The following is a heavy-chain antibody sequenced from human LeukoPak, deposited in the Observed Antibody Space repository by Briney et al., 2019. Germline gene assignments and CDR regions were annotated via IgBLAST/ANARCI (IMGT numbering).Heavy chain of an antibody. CDR3: ARAMPHDNWFDP. CDR2: INGDASNT. CDR1: GLTFNSYW. Sequence: GGSLRLSCAASGLTFNSYWMHWVRQVAGKGLVWVARINGDASNTTYADSVKGRFTISRDNAKNTLYLQMNSLRVDDTAVYYCARAMPHDNWFDPWGQGSLVPVSS. V-gene: IGHV3-74*03. J-gene: IGHJ5*02. D-gene: IGHD2-2*01.